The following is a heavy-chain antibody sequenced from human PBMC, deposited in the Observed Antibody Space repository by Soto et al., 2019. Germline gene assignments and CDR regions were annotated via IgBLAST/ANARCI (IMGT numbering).Heavy chain of an antibody. CDR3: ARNSITGLRGFDP. Sequence: SETLSLTCTVSGGSISSSGYYWGWIRQPPGKGLEWIGSIYYSGSTYYNPSLKSRVTISVDTSKNQFSLKLSSVTAADTAVYYWARNSITGLRGFDPWGRGTLVTSPQ. CDR1: GGSISSSGYY. J-gene: IGHJ5*02. CDR2: IYYSGST. D-gene: IGHD1-20*01. V-gene: IGHV4-39*01.